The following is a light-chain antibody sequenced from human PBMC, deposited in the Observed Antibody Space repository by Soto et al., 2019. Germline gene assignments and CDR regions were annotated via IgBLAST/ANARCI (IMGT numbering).Light chain of an antibody. CDR2: DDD. Sequence: QSVLKQPPSVSAAPGQRGTISCSGSSSNVGGNSVSWYQQLPGTAPKLLIYDDDKRPSGIPDRFSGSKSGTSATLGITGFQTGDEADYYCGSWDSSLSAYVFGTGTKVTVL. CDR3: GSWDSSLSAYV. CDR1: SSNVGGNS. V-gene: IGLV1-51*01. J-gene: IGLJ1*01.